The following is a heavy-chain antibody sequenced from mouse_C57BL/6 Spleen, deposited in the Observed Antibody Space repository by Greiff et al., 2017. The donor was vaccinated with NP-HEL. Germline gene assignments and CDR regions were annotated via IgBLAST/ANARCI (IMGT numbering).Heavy chain of an antibody. J-gene: IGHJ1*03. V-gene: IGHV2-2*01. CDR1: GFSLTSYG. CDR2: IWSGGST. CDR3: ARNFLYGSRRVWYFDV. Sequence: QVQLQQSGPGLVQPSQSLSITCTVSGFSLTSYGVHWVRQSPGKGLEWLGVIWSGGSTDYNAAFISRLSISKDNSKSQVFFKMNSLQADDTAIYYCARNFLYGSRRVWYFDVWGTGTTVTVSS. D-gene: IGHD1-1*01.